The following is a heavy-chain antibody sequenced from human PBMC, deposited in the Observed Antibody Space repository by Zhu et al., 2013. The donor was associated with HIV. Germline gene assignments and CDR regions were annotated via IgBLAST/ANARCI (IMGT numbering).Heavy chain of an antibody. CDR3: ARGIVVVGALYFDY. CDR2: IIPIFGTA. Sequence: QVQLVQSGAEVKKPGSSVKVSCKASGGTFNTYAFSWLRQAPGQGLEWMGGIIPIFGTANYAQKFQGRVTITADESTTTAYMELSSLRSEDTAVYFCARGIVVVGALYFDYWGQGTLVTVSS. CDR1: GGTFNTYA. D-gene: IGHD2-15*01. V-gene: IGHV1-69*01. J-gene: IGHJ4*02.